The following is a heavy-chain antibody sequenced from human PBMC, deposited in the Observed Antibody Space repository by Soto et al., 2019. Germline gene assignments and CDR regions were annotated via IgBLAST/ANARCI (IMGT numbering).Heavy chain of an antibody. D-gene: IGHD1-1*01. J-gene: IGHJ4*02. V-gene: IGHV3-30*18. Sequence: QVQLVESGGGVVQPGRSLRLSCAASGFSFSSYGMHWVRQAPGKGLEWAAMISYDGTDEYYADSVKGRFTISRDNSKNAVYLQMNSLRAEYTAVYYCAKQESGWNDHFDYWGQGTLVTVSS. CDR1: GFSFSSYG. CDR2: ISYDGTDE. CDR3: AKQESGWNDHFDY.